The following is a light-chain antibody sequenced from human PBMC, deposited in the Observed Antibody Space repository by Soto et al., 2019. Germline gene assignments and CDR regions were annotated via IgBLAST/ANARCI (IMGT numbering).Light chain of an antibody. J-gene: IGLJ1*01. CDR2: EVN. V-gene: IGLV2-8*01. Sequence: QSVLTQPPSASGSPGQSVTISCTGTSSDVGGYDYVSWYQQLPGKAPKLVIYEVNKRPSGVPERFSGSKSGNTASLTVSGLQAEDEADFYCSSYAGDTPYGLGTGTKVTAL. CDR3: SSYAGDTPYG. CDR1: SSDVGGYDY.